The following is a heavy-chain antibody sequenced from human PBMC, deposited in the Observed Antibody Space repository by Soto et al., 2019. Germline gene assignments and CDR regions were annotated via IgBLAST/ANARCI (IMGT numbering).Heavy chain of an antibody. D-gene: IGHD6-13*01. J-gene: IGHJ5*02. Sequence: QVQLVESGGGVVQPGGSLRLSCVASGFTFNNYAMHWVRQAPGKGLEWVAIIWYDGSNKFYVDSVKGRFTISRDDSKHTIYLQMDSLGAGDTAMYYCARDLYSSTRSPGWFDPWGQGTLVTVSS. CDR3: ARDLYSSTRSPGWFDP. CDR1: GFTFNNYA. CDR2: IWYDGSNK. V-gene: IGHV3-33*01.